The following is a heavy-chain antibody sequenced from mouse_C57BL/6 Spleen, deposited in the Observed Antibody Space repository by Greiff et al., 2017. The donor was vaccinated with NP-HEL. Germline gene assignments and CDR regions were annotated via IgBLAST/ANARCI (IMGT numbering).Heavy chain of an antibody. CDR1: GYTFTDYE. Sequence: VQLQQSGAELVRPGASVTLSCKASGYTFTDYEMHWVKQTPGHGLEWIGAIDPETGGTAYNQKFKGKAIRTADRSSSTAYMELRSLTSEYSAVYYCTRKSNYDSDGFAYWGQGTLVTVSA. J-gene: IGHJ3*01. CDR3: TRKSNYDSDGFAY. D-gene: IGHD2-4*01. CDR2: IDPETGGT. V-gene: IGHV1-15*01.